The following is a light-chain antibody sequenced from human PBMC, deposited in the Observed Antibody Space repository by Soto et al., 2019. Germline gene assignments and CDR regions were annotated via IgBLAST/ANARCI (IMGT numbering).Light chain of an antibody. CDR2: STT. CDR3: HSYDSSLSASV. J-gene: IGLJ1*01. CDR1: SSNIGSNT. V-gene: IGLV1-44*01. Sequence: QSVLTQPPSASGTPGQRVTISCSGSSSNIGSNTVNWYQQLPGTAPKLLIYSTTNRPSGVPDRFSGSKSGISASLAITGLQAEDEADYYCHSYDSSLSASVFGAGTKVTVL.